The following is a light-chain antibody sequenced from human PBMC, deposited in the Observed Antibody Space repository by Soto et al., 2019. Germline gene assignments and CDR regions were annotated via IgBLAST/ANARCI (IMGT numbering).Light chain of an antibody. Sequence: QSVLTQPPSASGTPGQRVTISCSGSRTNIGSNTVNWYRQLPRTAPTLLIYSFIQRPSGVPDRFSGSKSDTSASLAISGLQSEDEADYYCASWDDSLNGVVFGGGTQLTVL. V-gene: IGLV1-44*01. CDR3: ASWDDSLNGVV. J-gene: IGLJ2*01. CDR1: RTNIGSNT. CDR2: SFI.